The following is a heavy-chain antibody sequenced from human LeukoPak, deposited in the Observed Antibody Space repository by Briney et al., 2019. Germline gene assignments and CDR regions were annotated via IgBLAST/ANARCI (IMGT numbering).Heavy chain of an antibody. CDR1: GFTFNRYW. D-gene: IGHD3-10*01. CDR3: VIHNYSYDY. CDR2: ILNDGGST. Sequence: GGSLRLSCAASGFTFNRYWMHWVRQAPGEGPVWVAHILNDGGSTSYADSVKGRFTISRDNAKNTLSLQMNSLKAEDTAVLYCVIHNYSYDYWGQETPVTVSS. J-gene: IGHJ4*02. V-gene: IGHV3-74*01.